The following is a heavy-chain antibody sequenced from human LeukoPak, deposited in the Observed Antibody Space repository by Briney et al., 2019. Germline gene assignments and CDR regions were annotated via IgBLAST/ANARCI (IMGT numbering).Heavy chain of an antibody. CDR2: ISHSGTT. Sequence: PSETLSLTCTVSGASVNSYYWDWIRQPPGKGLEWIGCISHSGTTYYNPSLKSRLTISLDTSKNQFSLKVRSVTAADSAMYYCTKGYYEPFDSWGQGILVTVSS. D-gene: IGHD3-22*01. CDR3: TKGYYEPFDS. CDR1: GASVNSYY. J-gene: IGHJ4*02. V-gene: IGHV4-59*02.